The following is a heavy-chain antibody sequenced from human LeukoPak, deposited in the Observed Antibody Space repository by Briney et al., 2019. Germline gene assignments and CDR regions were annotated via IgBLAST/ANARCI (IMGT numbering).Heavy chain of an antibody. CDR3: AIMHPYYDGSGYWVQ. CDR1: GFTFSSYA. D-gene: IGHD3-22*01. V-gene: IGHV3-23*01. J-gene: IGHJ4*02. CDR2: ISTSGGST. Sequence: GGSLRLSCAASGFTFSSYAMSWVRQAPGEGLEWVSGISTSGGSTSYADSVKGRFTISRDNPRNTLYMQMSSLRAEDTALYYCAIMHPYYDGSGYWVQWGQGTLVTVSS.